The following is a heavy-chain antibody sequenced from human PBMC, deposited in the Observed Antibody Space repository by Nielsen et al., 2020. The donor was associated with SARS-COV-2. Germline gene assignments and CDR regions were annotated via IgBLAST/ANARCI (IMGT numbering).Heavy chain of an antibody. CDR2: ISGSDGGA. J-gene: IGHJ6*01. CDR3: TLLQEHL. V-gene: IGHV3-23*01. CDR1: GFTFSDYA. Sequence: GGSLRLSCAASGFTFSDYAMTWVRQAPGKGLEWVSTISGSDGGAYHADSVMGRFTTSRDNSKRMLYLQMNSLHQGPIGLPPGTLLQEHLWG.